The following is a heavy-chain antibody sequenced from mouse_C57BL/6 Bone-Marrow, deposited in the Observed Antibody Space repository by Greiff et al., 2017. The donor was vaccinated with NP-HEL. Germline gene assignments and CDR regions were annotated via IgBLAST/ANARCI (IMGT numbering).Heavy chain of an antibody. D-gene: IGHD3-3*01. V-gene: IGHV1-64*01. CDR3: ARPPQLDY. CDR1: GYTFTSYW. J-gene: IGHJ2*02. CDR2: INPNSGST. Sequence: QVQLQQSGAELVKPGASVTLSCKASGYTFTSYWMHWVKQRPGQGLEWIGMINPNSGSTNYNEKLKSQATLTVDKSTSTAYMQLSSLTSEDSAVYYCARPPQLDYWGQGTSLTVSS.